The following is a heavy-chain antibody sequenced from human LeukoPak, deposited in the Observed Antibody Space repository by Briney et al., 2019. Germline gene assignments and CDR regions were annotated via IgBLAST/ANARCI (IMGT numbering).Heavy chain of an antibody. D-gene: IGHD3-10*01. V-gene: IGHV3-30*04. CDR2: ISYDGSNQ. Sequence: PGGSLRLSCEASGFVFSTYAMHWVRQAPGKGLEWVAMISYDGSNQYLAESVKGRFTISRDNSKNTLYLQMNSLTTEDAAIYYCARVKLRGVNWFDPWGQGTLVTVSS. CDR3: ARVKLRGVNWFDP. J-gene: IGHJ5*02. CDR1: GFVFSTYA.